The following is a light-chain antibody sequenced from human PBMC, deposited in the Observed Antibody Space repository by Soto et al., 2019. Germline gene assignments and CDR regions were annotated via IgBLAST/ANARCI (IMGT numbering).Light chain of an antibody. CDR2: GAS. V-gene: IGKV3-15*01. J-gene: IGKJ1*01. Sequence: EVVMTQSPATLSVSPGERATLSCRASQSVSSNLAWYQQKPGQAPRLLISGASTRATGIPARFSGSGSGTEFTLTISSLQSEAFAVYYCHQYNNWPPWTFGQGTKVEIK. CDR1: QSVSSN. CDR3: HQYNNWPPWT.